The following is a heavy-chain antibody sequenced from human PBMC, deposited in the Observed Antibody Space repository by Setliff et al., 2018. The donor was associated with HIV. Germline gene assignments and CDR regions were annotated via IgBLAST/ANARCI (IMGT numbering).Heavy chain of an antibody. CDR3: GRQAWDHQSSGYFVDY. CDR1: GGSMRSSGYS. CDR2: IYYNGNA. D-gene: IGHD6-19*01. J-gene: IGHJ4*02. Sequence: PSETLSLTCAVSGGSMRSSGYSWTWIRQAPGKGLEWVGYIYYNGNAHYNPSLKSRVTISVDRSKNQFSLKLSSVTAADTAVYYCGRQAWDHQSSGYFVDYWGQGTLVTVSS. V-gene: IGHV4-30-2*01.